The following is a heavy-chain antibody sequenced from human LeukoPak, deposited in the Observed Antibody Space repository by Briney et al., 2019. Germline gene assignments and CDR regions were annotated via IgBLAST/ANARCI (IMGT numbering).Heavy chain of an antibody. D-gene: IGHD3-22*01. CDR1: GGSISSSSYY. CDR2: IYHSGST. CDR3: ARLPYYYDSSGYYPNAFDI. V-gene: IGHV4-39*01. Sequence: SESLSLTCTVYGGSISSSSYYWGWIRQPPGKGLEWIGRIYHSGSTYYNPSLNSRVTISVDTSKNPFSLKLNSVTAAETAVYYCARLPYYYDSSGYYPNAFDIWGQGTMVTVSS. J-gene: IGHJ3*02.